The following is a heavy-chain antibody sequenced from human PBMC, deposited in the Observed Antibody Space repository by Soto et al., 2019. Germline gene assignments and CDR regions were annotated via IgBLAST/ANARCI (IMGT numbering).Heavy chain of an antibody. CDR3: AGGIVGATGAFDI. Sequence: SETLSLTCTVSGASIRSSTFYWGWIRQPPGKGLESIANIYYDGSTYYNPSLKSRVTISVDTSKNQFSLKLSSVTAADTAVYYCAGGIVGATGAFDIWGQGTMVTVSS. V-gene: IGHV4-39*01. CDR2: IYYDGST. D-gene: IGHD1-26*01. CDR1: GASIRSSTFY. J-gene: IGHJ3*02.